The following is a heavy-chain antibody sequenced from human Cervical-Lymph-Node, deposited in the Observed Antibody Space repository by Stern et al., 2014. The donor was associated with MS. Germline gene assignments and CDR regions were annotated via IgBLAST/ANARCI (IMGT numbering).Heavy chain of an antibody. Sequence: VQLVESGGGVVQPGKSLRLSCAASGFTLSYYGMHWVRQVPGKGLEWVEVMSSDGSQKYYADSVKGRFTISRDNSKNTLYLQMNSLRPDDTAVYYCAKDVVRSDRPYYYYYGMDVWGQGTTVTVSS. CDR2: MSSDGSQK. V-gene: IGHV3-30*18. D-gene: IGHD2-15*01. CDR3: AKDVVRSDRPYYYYYGMDV. CDR1: GFTLSYYG. J-gene: IGHJ6*02.